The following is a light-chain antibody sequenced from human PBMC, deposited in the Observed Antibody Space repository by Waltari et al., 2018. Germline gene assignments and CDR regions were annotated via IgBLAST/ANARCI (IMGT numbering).Light chain of an antibody. CDR1: NIGTQS. V-gene: IGLV3-21*01. J-gene: IGLJ1*01. Sequence: SYVLTQPPSVSVAPGDTARITCGGTNIGTQSVPWYQQKPGQAPVLVIYYDVDRPSGFPERFSGSNFGNTATLTISSVEAGDEADYYCQVWDASRDHHPFGTGTKVTVL. CDR2: YDV. CDR3: QVWDASRDHHP.